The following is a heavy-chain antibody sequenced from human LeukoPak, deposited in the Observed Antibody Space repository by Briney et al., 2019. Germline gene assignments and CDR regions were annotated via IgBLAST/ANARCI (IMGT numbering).Heavy chain of an antibody. CDR2: ISGSGGST. CDR1: GFTFSSYA. J-gene: IGHJ5*02. CDR3: ARDGASNGWFDP. V-gene: IGHV3-23*01. Sequence: GGSLRLSCAASGFTFSSYAMSWVRQAPRKGLEWVSAISGSGGSTYNADSVKGRFTISRDNSKNTLYLQMNSLRAEDTAVYYCARDGASNGWFDPWGQGTLVTVSS. D-gene: IGHD3-16*01.